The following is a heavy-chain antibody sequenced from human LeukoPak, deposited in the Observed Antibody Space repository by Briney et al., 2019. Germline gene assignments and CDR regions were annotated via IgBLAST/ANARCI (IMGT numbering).Heavy chain of an antibody. CDR3: VRGGGSCCRFNAFDI. CDR1: GFTFSSCE. CDR2: ISISGSTI. Sequence: GGSLRLSCAASGFTFSSCEMNWVRQAPGKGLEWVSYISISGSTIYNADSVKGRFTISRDNAKTSLYLQMNSLRAEDTAVYYCVRGGGSCCRFNAFDIWGQGTMVTVSS. D-gene: IGHD2-15*01. V-gene: IGHV3-48*03. J-gene: IGHJ3*02.